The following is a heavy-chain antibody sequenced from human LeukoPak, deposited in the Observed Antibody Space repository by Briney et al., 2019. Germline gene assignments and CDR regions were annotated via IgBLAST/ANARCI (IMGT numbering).Heavy chain of an antibody. CDR3: ARVGIAARTIWFDP. CDR2: IKQDGSER. CDR1: AFTFSNYW. D-gene: IGHD6-6*01. V-gene: IGHV3-7*01. Sequence: TGGSLRLSCAASAFTFSNYWMSWVRQAPGKGLEWVANIKQDGSERYYVDSVKGRFTISRDNAKNSLYLQMNSLSAEDTALCYCARVGIAARTIWFDPWGQGTLVTVSS. J-gene: IGHJ5*02.